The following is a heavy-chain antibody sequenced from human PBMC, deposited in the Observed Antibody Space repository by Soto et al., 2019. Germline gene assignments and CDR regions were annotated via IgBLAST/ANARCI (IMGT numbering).Heavy chain of an antibody. D-gene: IGHD2-21*02. CDR2: MSHSGGT. Sequence: QVQLQQWGAGLLKPSETLSLTCAVYGGFVSSGSYYWSWIRQPPGKGLEWIGEMSHSGGTHFNPFLKSRVTISVDTSKNQFSLKMSSVTAADTALYYCARVERGTAKTVVDAFDIWGPGTRVTVSS. CDR3: ARVERGTAKTVVDAFDI. J-gene: IGHJ3*02. CDR1: GGFVSSGSYY. V-gene: IGHV4-34*01.